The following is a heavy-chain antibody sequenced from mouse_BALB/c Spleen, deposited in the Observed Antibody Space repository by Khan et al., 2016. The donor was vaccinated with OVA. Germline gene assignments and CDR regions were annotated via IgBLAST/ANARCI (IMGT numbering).Heavy chain of an antibody. Sequence: VQLQQSGAELAKPGASVKMSCKASGYTFTSYWMHWVKQRPGQGLEWIGYIDPSTDYTEYNQKFREKATLTVDKSSTTVYMQLTSLTSEDSAVFYCVNHGSSSAWFTYWGQGTLVTVSA. CDR2: IDPSTDYT. D-gene: IGHD1-1*01. CDR1: GYTFTSYW. CDR3: VNHGSSSAWFTY. J-gene: IGHJ3*01. V-gene: IGHV1-7*01.